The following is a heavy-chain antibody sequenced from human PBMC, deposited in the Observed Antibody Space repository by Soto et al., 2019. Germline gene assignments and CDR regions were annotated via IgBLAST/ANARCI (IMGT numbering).Heavy chain of an antibody. J-gene: IGHJ3*02. CDR2: VYHTGYT. D-gene: IGHD3-10*01. CDR1: GASINSSY. CDR3: ASYLTLTDSFDI. V-gene: IGHV4-59*01. Sequence: SETLSLTCSVSGASINSSYWGWIRQPPGTGLEWIGFVYHTGYTDYNPSLESRVTMSVDTSENRFSLRLNSVTAADTAVYYCASYLTLTDSFDIWGQGTPVTVSS.